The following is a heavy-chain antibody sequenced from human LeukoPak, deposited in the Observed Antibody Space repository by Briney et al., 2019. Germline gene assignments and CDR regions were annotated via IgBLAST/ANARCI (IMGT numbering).Heavy chain of an antibody. CDR2: IYYSGST. J-gene: IGHJ5*02. CDR3: ARYCSGGSCYLRENSADNWFDP. CDR1: GGSISSGGYY. Sequence: PSETLSLTCTVSGGSISSGGYYWSWIRQRPGKGLEWIGYIYYSGSTYYNPSLKSRVTISVDTSKNQFSLKLSSVTAADTAVYYCARYCSGGSCYLRENSADNWFDPWGQGTLVTVSS. D-gene: IGHD2-15*01. V-gene: IGHV4-30-4*08.